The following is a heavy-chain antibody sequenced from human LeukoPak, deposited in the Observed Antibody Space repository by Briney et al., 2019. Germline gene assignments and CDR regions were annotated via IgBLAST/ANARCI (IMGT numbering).Heavy chain of an antibody. J-gene: IGHJ6*02. Sequence: SETLSLTCAVYGGSFSGYYWSWIRQPPGKGLEWIGEINHSGSTNYNPSLKSRVTISVDTSKNQFSLKLSSVTAADTAVYYCARGRGMDVWGQGTTVTVSS. CDR1: GGSFSGYY. CDR2: INHSGST. CDR3: ARGRGMDV. V-gene: IGHV4-34*01.